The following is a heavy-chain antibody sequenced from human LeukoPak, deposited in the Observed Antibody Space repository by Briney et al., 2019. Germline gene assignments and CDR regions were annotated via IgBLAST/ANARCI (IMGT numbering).Heavy chain of an antibody. CDR1: GGSISSSGYY. Sequence: KPSETLSLTCTVSGGSISSSGYYWAWIRQPPGKGLEWIGSVYYSGTTYYDPSLKSRVTVSVDTSKNQIALRLSSVTAADTAVYYCARHKVISIVGVNYFDYWGLGTLVTVSS. D-gene: IGHD2-21*01. J-gene: IGHJ4*02. CDR3: ARHKVISIVGVNYFDY. V-gene: IGHV4-39*01. CDR2: VYYSGTT.